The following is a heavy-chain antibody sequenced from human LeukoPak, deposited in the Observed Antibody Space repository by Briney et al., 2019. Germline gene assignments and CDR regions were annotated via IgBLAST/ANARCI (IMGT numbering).Heavy chain of an antibody. CDR3: ARHTLIAAAGTLFWFDP. D-gene: IGHD6-13*01. V-gene: IGHV1-2*02. CDR2: INPNSGGT. CDR1: GYTFTGYY. Sequence: ASVKVSCKASGYTFTGYYMHWVRQAPGQGLEWMGWINPNSGGTNYAQKFQGRVTMTRDTSISTAYMELSRLRSDDTAVYYCARHTLIAAAGTLFWFDPWGQGTLVTVSS. J-gene: IGHJ5*02.